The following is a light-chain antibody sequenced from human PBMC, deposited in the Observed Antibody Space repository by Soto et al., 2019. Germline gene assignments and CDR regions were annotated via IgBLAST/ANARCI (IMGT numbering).Light chain of an antibody. CDR2: AAF. CDR1: EDINSR. J-gene: IGKJ5*01. Sequence: DIQMTQSASALSASVGDRVTISCRASEDINSRLAWYQQKPGNAPKLLIYAAFILQSGVPSRFSGYGSGTDFTLSISSLQPEDFATYYCQQANSFPITFGQGTRLEI. V-gene: IGKV1-12*01. CDR3: QQANSFPIT.